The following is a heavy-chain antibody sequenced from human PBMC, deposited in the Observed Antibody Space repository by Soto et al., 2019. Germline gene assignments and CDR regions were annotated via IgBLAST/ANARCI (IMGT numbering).Heavy chain of an antibody. CDR2: IYYSGST. J-gene: IGHJ5*02. D-gene: IGHD6-13*01. V-gene: IGHV4-39*01. CDR3: ARDSIAAAGTRGWFDP. CDR1: GGSISSSSYY. Sequence: SETLSLTCTVSGGSISSSSYYWGWIRQPPGKGLEWIGSIYYSGSTYYNPSLKSRVTISVDTSKNQFSLKLSSVTAADTAVYYCARDSIAAAGTRGWFDPWGQGTLVTVS.